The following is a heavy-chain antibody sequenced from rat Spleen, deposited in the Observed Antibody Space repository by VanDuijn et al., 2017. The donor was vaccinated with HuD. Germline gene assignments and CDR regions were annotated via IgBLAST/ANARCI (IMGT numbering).Heavy chain of an antibody. CDR1: GYSITSSLR. Sequence: EVQLQESGPGLVKPSQSLSLTCSVIGYSITSSLRWNWIRKFPGNKLEWMGYINSAGSTNYNPSLKSRISITRDTSKNQFFLQVNSVTTEDTATYYCARSIYYYGSYVMDAWGQGASVTVSS. D-gene: IGHD1-2*01. J-gene: IGHJ4*01. CDR2: INSAGST. CDR3: ARSIYYYGSYVMDA. V-gene: IGHV3-3*01.